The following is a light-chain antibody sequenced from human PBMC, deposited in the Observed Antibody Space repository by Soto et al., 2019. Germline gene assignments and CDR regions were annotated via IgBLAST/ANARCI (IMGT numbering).Light chain of an antibody. V-gene: IGLV4-69*01. J-gene: IGLJ2*01. Sequence: QSVLTQSPSASASLGASVKLTCTLSSGHSSYAIAWHQQQPEKGPRYLMKLNTDGSHSKGDGIPDRFSGSTSGAECYLTISSLQSEDEADYYGQTWGTGIGVFGGGTKLTVL. CDR3: QTWGTGIGV. CDR2: LNTDGSH. CDR1: SGHSSYA.